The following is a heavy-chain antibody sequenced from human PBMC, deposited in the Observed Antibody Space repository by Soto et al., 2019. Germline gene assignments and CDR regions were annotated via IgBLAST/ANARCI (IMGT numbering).Heavy chain of an antibody. V-gene: IGHV4-31*03. J-gene: IGHJ4*02. Sequence: SETLSLTCTVSGGSISSGGYYWSWIRQHPGKGLEWIGYIYYSGSTYYNPSLKSRVTISVDTSKNQFSLKLSSVTAADTAVYYCAGGYDSSGYWFYLDYRGQGTLVTVSS. CDR3: AGGYDSSGYWFYLDY. CDR2: IYYSGST. CDR1: GGSISSGGYY. D-gene: IGHD3-22*01.